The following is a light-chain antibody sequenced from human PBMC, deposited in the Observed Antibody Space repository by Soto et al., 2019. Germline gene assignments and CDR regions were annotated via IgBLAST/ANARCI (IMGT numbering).Light chain of an antibody. CDR2: DAS. CDR1: QSASSSY. CDR3: QQRSNWPP. Sequence: DIVLTQSPGTLSLSPGERATLCCMASQSASSSYLAWYQQRPGQAPRLLIYDASNRATGIPARFSGSGSGTDFTLTISSLEPEDFAVYYCQQRSNWPPFGQGTRLEI. V-gene: IGKV3-11*01. J-gene: IGKJ5*01.